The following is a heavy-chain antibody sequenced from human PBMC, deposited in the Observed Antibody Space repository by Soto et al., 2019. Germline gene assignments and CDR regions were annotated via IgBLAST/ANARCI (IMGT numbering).Heavy chain of an antibody. J-gene: IGHJ3*02. D-gene: IGHD2-2*01. V-gene: IGHV1-69*08. CDR1: GGTFSSYT. CDR2: IIPILGIA. Sequence: QVQLVQSGAEVKKPGSSVKVSCKASGGTFSSYTISWVRQAPGQGLEWMGRIIPILGIANYAQKFQGRVTITADKSMSTAYMELSSLRSEDTAVYYCARDREYCSSTSCSRAFDIWGQGTMVTVSS. CDR3: ARDREYCSSTSCSRAFDI.